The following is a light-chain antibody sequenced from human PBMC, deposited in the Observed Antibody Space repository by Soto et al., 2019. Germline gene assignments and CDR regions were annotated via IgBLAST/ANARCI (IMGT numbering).Light chain of an antibody. CDR1: QGISNY. V-gene: IGKV1-27*01. CDR3: QMYTNVPA. Sequence: DIQMTQSPSSLSASVGDRVTITCRASQGISNYLAWYQQIPGIVPKLLISAAATLQSGVPSRFRGSGSRTDFTLLISSLQPEYVATCCCQMYTNVPAFGGGPKVEIK. J-gene: IGKJ4*01. CDR2: AAA.